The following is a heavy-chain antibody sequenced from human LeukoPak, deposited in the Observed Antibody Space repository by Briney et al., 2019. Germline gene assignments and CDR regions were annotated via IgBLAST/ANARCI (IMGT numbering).Heavy chain of an antibody. D-gene: IGHD2/OR15-2a*01. Sequence: SETLSLTCTVSGGSISSYYWSWIRQPPGKGLEWIGYIYYSGSTNYNPSLKSRVTISVDTSKNQFSLKLGSVTAADTAVYYCARDSFPRLGMDVWGRGTTVTVSS. CDR1: GGSISSYY. J-gene: IGHJ6*02. V-gene: IGHV4-59*01. CDR2: IYYSGST. CDR3: ARDSFPRLGMDV.